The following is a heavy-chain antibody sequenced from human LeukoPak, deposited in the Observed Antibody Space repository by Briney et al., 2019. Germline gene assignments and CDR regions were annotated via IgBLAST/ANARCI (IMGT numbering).Heavy chain of an antibody. CDR3: ARHDRTYDYDRSASAYFDY. CDR2: ISYSGST. CDR1: GGSVSHFY. V-gene: IGHV4-59*08. D-gene: IGHD3-22*01. Sequence: SETLSLTCTVSGGSVSHFYWSWIRQPPGKGLEWIGYISYSGSTNHNPSLRSRVTISVDTSKNQFSLKLSSVTAADTAVYYCARHDRTYDYDRSASAYFDYWGQGSLVTVSS. J-gene: IGHJ4*02.